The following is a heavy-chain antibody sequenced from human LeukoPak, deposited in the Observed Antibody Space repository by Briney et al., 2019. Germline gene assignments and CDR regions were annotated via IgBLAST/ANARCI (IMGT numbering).Heavy chain of an antibody. CDR1: GGSISSYY. Sequence: SETLSLTCTVSGGSISSYYWSWIRQPAGKGLEWIGRIYTSGSTNYNPSLKSRVTMSVDTSKNQFSLKLSSVTAADTAVHYCARGSYDILTGRRNYWYFDLWGRGTLVTVS. CDR2: IYTSGST. D-gene: IGHD3-9*01. CDR3: ARGSYDILTGRRNYWYFDL. J-gene: IGHJ2*01. V-gene: IGHV4-4*07.